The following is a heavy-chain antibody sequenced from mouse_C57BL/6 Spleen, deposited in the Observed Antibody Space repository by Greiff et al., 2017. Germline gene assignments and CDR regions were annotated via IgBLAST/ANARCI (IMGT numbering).Heavy chain of an antibody. D-gene: IGHD1-1*01. CDR3: ARGAVVASPFAY. J-gene: IGHJ3*01. Sequence: QVQLQQSGAELVRPGASVKLSCKASGYTFTDYYINWVKQRPGQGLEWIARIYPGSGNTYYNEKFKGKATLTAEKSSSTAYMQLSSLTSEDSAVYFCARGAVVASPFAYWGQGTLVTVSA. V-gene: IGHV1-76*01. CDR2: IYPGSGNT. CDR1: GYTFTDYY.